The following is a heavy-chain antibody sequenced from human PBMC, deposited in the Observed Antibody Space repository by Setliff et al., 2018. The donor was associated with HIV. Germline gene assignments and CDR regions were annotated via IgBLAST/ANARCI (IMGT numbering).Heavy chain of an antibody. Sequence: PGGSLRLSCAASGFTFDDYGMSWVRQGPGKGLEWVSGINWNGGNTGYADSVKGRFTISRDNSKNTLYLQMNSLRAEDTAVYYCAKMGSPVGPDAFDIWGQGTMVTVSS. CDR2: INWNGGNT. CDR1: GFTFDDYG. D-gene: IGHD2-8*01. V-gene: IGHV3-20*04. J-gene: IGHJ3*02. CDR3: AKMGSPVGPDAFDI.